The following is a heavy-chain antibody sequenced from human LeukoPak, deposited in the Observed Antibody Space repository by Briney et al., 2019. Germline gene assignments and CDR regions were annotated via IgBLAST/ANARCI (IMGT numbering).Heavy chain of an antibody. CDR1: GDSFSSNY. CDR3: ARDLVTVTKGFNI. Sequence: SETLSLTCAVSGDSFSSNYWTWIRQSPGTGLEWVGYISHIGRTNYNPSLKSRVTISIDTSKNQFSLKLRSVTPADTAVYYCARDLVTVTKGFNIWGEGTMVSVSS. J-gene: IGHJ3*02. V-gene: IGHV4-59*01. CDR2: ISHIGRT. D-gene: IGHD4-17*01.